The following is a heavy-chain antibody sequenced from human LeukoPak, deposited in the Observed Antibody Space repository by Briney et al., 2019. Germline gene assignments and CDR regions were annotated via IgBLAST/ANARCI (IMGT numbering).Heavy chain of an antibody. CDR3: AKDVQLWLLGY. D-gene: IGHD5-18*01. J-gene: IGHJ4*02. CDR1: GFTFSSYG. CDR2: IRYDGGNK. V-gene: IGHV3-30*02. Sequence: PGGSLRLSCAASGFTFSSYGMHWVRQAPGKGLEWVAFIRYDGGNKYYAASVKGRFTISRDNSKNTLYLQMNSLRAEDTAVYYCAKDVQLWLLGYWGQGTLVTVSS.